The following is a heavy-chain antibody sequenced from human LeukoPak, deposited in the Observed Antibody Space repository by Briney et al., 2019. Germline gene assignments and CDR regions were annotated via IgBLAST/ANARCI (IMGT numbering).Heavy chain of an antibody. J-gene: IGHJ6*04. Sequence: GGSLRLSCSASGFSYSNYAMYWVRQAPGKGLEWVANIKQGGSEKYYVDSVKGRFTISRDNAKNSLYLQMNSLRAEDTAVYYCARDFGLRCSGGTCYSVYYYGMDVWGKGTTVTVSS. CDR1: GFSYSNYA. V-gene: IGHV3-7*03. CDR3: ARDFGLRCSGGTCYSVYYYGMDV. D-gene: IGHD2-15*01. CDR2: IKQGGSEK.